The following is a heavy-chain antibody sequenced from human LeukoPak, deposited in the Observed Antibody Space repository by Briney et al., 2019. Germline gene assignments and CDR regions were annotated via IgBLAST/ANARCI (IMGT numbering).Heavy chain of an antibody. CDR3: ARTPPAFDI. J-gene: IGHJ3*02. Sequence: PGGSLRLSCAASGFTFSDHYMDWVRQAPGKGLEWVSSISSSSSYIYYADSVEGRFTISRDNAQNSLYLQMNSLRAEDTAVYYCARTPPAFDIWGQGTMVTVSS. CDR1: GFTFSDHY. V-gene: IGHV3-21*01. CDR2: ISSSSSYI. D-gene: IGHD2-15*01.